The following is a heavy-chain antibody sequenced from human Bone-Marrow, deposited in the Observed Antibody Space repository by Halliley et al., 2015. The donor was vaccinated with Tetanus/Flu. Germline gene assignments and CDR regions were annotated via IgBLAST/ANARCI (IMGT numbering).Heavy chain of an antibody. CDR2: IINSGDYK. J-gene: IGHJ4*02. V-gene: IGHV3-21*06. Sequence: LEWVSSIINSGDYKYYADSVKGRFTISRDNANNLLYLQMNNLSAEDPAVYYCARLDAGHTDYWGQGTLVTVSS. CDR3: ARLDAGHTDY.